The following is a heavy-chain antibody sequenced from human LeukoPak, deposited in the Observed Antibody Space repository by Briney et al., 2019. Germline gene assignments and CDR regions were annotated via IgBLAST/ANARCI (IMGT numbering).Heavy chain of an antibody. Sequence: GGSLRLSCEASGFGFSSSWMSWVRQTPGKGLEWVADIDPTGSAIVYVDSVKGRFTISRDNAKSSVYLQMSGLRAEDSAAYYCARDPENGALDIWGQGTMVTVSS. J-gene: IGHJ3*02. CDR2: IDPTGSAI. CDR1: GFGFSSSW. V-gene: IGHV3-7*01. D-gene: IGHD1-1*01. CDR3: ARDPENGALDI.